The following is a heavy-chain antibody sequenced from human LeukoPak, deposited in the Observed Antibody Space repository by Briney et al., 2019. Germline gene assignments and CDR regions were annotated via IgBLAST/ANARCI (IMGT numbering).Heavy chain of an antibody. CDR1: GFTFSSYA. V-gene: IGHV3-30-3*01. Sequence: PGGSLRLSCAASGFTFSSYAMHWVRQAPGKGLEWVAVISYDGSNKYYADSVKGRFTISGDNSKNTLYLQMNSLRAEDTAVYYCARALERCSSTSCFIFDYWGQGTLVTISS. CDR2: ISYDGSNK. J-gene: IGHJ4*02. D-gene: IGHD2-2*01. CDR3: ARALERCSSTSCFIFDY.